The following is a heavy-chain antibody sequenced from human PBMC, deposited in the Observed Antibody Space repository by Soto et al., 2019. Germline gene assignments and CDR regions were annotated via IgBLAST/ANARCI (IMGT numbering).Heavy chain of an antibody. CDR3: ARVNTYYDSVRDYYYGMDV. CDR2: ISYDGSNK. J-gene: IGHJ6*02. D-gene: IGHD3-22*01. Sequence: PGGSLRLSCAASGFTFSSYGMHWVRQAPGKGLEWVAVISYDGSNKYYADSVKGRFTISRDNSKNTLYLKMNSLRAEDTAVYYCARVNTYYDSVRDYYYGMDVWGQGTTVTVSS. V-gene: IGHV3-30*03. CDR1: GFTFSSYG.